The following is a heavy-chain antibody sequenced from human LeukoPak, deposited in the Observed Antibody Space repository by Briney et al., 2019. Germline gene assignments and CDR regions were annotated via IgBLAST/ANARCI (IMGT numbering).Heavy chain of an antibody. CDR1: GGSISSSSYY. CDR2: IYYSGST. V-gene: IGHV4-39*01. Sequence: KPSETLSLTCTVSGGSISSSSYYWGWIRQPPGKGLEWIGSIYYSGSTYYNPSLKSRVTISVDTSKNQFSLKLSSVTAADTAVYYCARVDDSSGYSFDYWGQGTLVTVSS. CDR3: ARVDDSSGYSFDY. J-gene: IGHJ4*02. D-gene: IGHD3-22*01.